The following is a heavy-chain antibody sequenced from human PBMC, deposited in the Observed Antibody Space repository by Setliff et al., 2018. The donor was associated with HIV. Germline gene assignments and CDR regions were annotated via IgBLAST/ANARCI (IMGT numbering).Heavy chain of an antibody. D-gene: IGHD3-3*01. CDR3: ARAEGATYYNFSYYYGMDV. V-gene: IGHV4-59*01. CDR2: IYYSGST. CDR1: GGSISTYY. Sequence: SETLSLTCTVSGGSISTYYWSWIRQPPRKGLEWIGYIYYSGSTNYNPSLKSRVTISVDTSKNQFSLKLSSVTAADTAVYYCARAEGATYYNFSYYYGMDVWGQGTTVTVSS. J-gene: IGHJ6*02.